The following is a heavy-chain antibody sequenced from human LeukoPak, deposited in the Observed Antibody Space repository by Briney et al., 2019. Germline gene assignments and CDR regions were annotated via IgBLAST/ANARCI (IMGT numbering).Heavy chain of an antibody. Sequence: GGSLRLSCAASGFTFSSYAMHWVRQAPGKGLEWVAVISYDGSNKYYADSVKGLFTISRDNSKNTLYLQMNSLRAEDTAVYYCARDVRFLELDYWGQGTLVTVSS. J-gene: IGHJ4*02. CDR2: ISYDGSNK. V-gene: IGHV3-30-3*01. CDR1: GFTFSSYA. CDR3: ARDVRFLELDY. D-gene: IGHD3-3*01.